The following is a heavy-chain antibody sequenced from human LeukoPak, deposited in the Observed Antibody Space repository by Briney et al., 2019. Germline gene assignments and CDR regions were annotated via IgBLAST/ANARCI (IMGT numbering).Heavy chain of an antibody. Sequence: ASVKVSCKASGYTFTGYYMHWVRQAPGQGLEWMGWINSNSGGTNYAQKFQGRVTMTRDTSISTAYMELSRLRSDDTAVYYCARELAVYPGWLVRGWFDPWGQGTLVTVSS. D-gene: IGHD6-19*01. CDR3: ARELAVYPGWLVRGWFDP. J-gene: IGHJ5*02. CDR2: INSNSGGT. V-gene: IGHV1-2*02. CDR1: GYTFTGYY.